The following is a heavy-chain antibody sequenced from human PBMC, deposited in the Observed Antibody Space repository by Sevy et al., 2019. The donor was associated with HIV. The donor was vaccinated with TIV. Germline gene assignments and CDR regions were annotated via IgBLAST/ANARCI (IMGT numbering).Heavy chain of an antibody. V-gene: IGHV3-23*01. J-gene: IGHJ4*02. CDR3: AKEGDYYDSSGYYWDY. D-gene: IGHD3-22*01. Sequence: GGSLRLSCAASGFTFSSYAMSWVRQAPGKGLEWVSAISGSGGNTYYADSVKGRFTISRDNSKNTLYLQMNSLRAEDTAVYYCAKEGDYYDSSGYYWDYWGQGTLVTVSS. CDR2: ISGSGGNT. CDR1: GFTFSSYA.